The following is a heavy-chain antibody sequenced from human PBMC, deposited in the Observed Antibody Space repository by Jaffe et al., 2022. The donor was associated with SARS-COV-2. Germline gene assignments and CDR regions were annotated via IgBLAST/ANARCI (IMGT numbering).Heavy chain of an antibody. CDR1: GGSISSGTYY. D-gene: IGHD5-18*01. V-gene: IGHV4-31*03. Sequence: QVQLQESGPGLVKPSQTLSLTCTVSGGSISSGTYYWTWVRQHPGEGLELIAFLHPSGSTYYNPSLASRVSISVDTSKTQFSLNLSSVTAADTAVYYCARGVDSAKIYRWGQGTLVTVSS. CDR3: ARGVDSAKIYR. CDR2: LHPSGST. J-gene: IGHJ5*02.